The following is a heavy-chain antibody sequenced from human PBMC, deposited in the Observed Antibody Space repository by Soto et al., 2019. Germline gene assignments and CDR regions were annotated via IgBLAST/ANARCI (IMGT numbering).Heavy chain of an antibody. CDR2: IYSGGST. CDR3: ARRSNPLYYDSSGYFSFDY. CDR1: GFTVSSNY. V-gene: IGHV3-66*01. Sequence: GGSLRLSCAASGFTVSSNYMSWVRQAPGKGLEWVSVIYSGGSTYYADSVKGRFTISRDNSKNTLYLQMNSLRAEDTAVYYCARRSNPLYYDSSGYFSFDYWGQGT. J-gene: IGHJ4*02. D-gene: IGHD3-22*01.